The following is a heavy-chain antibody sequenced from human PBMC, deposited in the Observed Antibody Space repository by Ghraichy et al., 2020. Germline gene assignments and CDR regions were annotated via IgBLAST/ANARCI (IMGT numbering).Heavy chain of an antibody. CDR3: ATSPNYYDSRGPAEFDN. Sequence: SETLSLTCTVSGGSVSSSSFYWGCIRQPPGKGLEWIGSIYYSGSTYYNPSLKSRVTISVDMSKNQFSLKLNSVTAADTAVYYCATSPNYYDSRGPAEFDNWGQGTLVTVSS. CDR2: IYYSGST. CDR1: GGSVSSSSFY. D-gene: IGHD3-22*01. V-gene: IGHV4-39*01. J-gene: IGHJ4*02.